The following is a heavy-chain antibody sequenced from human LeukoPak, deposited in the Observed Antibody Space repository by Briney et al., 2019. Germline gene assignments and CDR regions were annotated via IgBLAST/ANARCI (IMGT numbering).Heavy chain of an antibody. CDR1: GYTFTGYY. V-gene: IGHV1-2*04. CDR3: ARTVSIAAAGLDY. J-gene: IGHJ4*02. D-gene: IGHD6-13*01. Sequence: GASVKVSCKASGYTFTGYYMHWVRQAPGQGLEWMGWFNPNSGGTNYAQKFQGWVTMTRDTSISTAYMELSRLRSDDTAVYYCARTVSIAAAGLDYWGQGTLVSVSS. CDR2: FNPNSGGT.